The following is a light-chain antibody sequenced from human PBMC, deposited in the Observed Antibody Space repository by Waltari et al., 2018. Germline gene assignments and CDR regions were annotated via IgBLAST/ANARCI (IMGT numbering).Light chain of an antibody. V-gene: IGLV3-21*03. J-gene: IGLJ3*02. CDR1: SIGRTS. CDR3: QVWDSSSDHHV. Sequence: SYVLTQPPSVSVAPGKTARITCGGNSIGRTSVHWYQQKPGQAPVLVVYDDSDRPSGIPERFSGSNSGNTATLTISRVEAGDEADYSCQVWDSSSDHHVFGGGTKLTVL. CDR2: DDS.